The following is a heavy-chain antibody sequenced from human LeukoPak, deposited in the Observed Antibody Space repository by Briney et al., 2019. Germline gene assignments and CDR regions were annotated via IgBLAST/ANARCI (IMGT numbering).Heavy chain of an antibody. CDR1: GSTLAESY. CDR2: YDPEEGGI. Sequence: ASVKVSCKVSGSTLAESYIHWLRQAPGKGLEWMGGYDPEEGGIIYAQKFLDRVTMTEDTSTTAAYMEVSSLRSEDTAVYFCAGDRGITITKDFDYWGQGTVVTVSS. CDR3: AGDRGITITKDFDY. V-gene: IGHV1-24*01. J-gene: IGHJ4*02. D-gene: IGHD1-1*01.